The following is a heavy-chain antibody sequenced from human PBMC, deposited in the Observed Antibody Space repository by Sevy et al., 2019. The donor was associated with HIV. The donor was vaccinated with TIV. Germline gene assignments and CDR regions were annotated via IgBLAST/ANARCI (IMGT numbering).Heavy chain of an antibody. V-gene: IGHV4-39*01. J-gene: IGHJ3*02. Sequence: SETLSLTCTVSGGSISSSSYYWGWIRQPPGKGLEWIGSIYYSGSTYYNPSLKSRVTISVDTSKNQFSLKLSSVTAADTAVYYCASQGGGRSAFDIWGQGTMVTVSS. CDR2: IYYSGST. CDR3: ASQGGGRSAFDI. CDR1: GGSISSSSYY.